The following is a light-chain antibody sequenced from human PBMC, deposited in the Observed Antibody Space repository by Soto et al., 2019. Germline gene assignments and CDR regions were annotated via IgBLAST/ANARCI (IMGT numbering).Light chain of an antibody. V-gene: IGLV6-57*04. Sequence: NFMLTQPHSVSKSPGKTVTIYCTRSSGSIASNYVQWYQQRPGSAPTTVIYEDNERPSGVPDRFSGSIDRSSNSASLTISGLETEDESAYFWQSYDSSNYGFGSGSKLTVL. CDR1: SGSIASNY. CDR2: EDN. CDR3: QSYDSSNYG. J-gene: IGLJ1*01.